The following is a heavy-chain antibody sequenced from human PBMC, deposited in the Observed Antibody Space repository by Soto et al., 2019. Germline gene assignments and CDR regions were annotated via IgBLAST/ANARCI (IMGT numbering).Heavy chain of an antibody. J-gene: IGHJ5*02. CDR2: IYYIGST. CDR1: GDSITNSNYY. V-gene: IGHV4-39*01. Sequence: QLQLQESGPGLVKPSETLSLTCTVSGDSITNSNYYWGWFRQPPGKGLEWIACIYYIGSTYYNPSLKSRVTISLDTSNNQFSLNLNSVTASDTAVYYCAGRNSLASVSLNFRELSNYKWIDPWGPGTLVTVSS. D-gene: IGHD3-16*02. CDR3: AGRNSLASVSLNFRELSNYKWIDP.